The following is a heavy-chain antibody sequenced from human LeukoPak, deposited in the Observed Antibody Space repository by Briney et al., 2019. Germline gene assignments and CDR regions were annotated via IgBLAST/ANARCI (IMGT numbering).Heavy chain of an antibody. V-gene: IGHV3-23*01. CDR2: ISGSGGST. J-gene: IGHJ4*02. CDR3: AKDCSSTSCYEFDY. CDR1: GFTFSSYA. Sequence: GGSLRLSCAAFGFTFSSYAMSWVRQAPGKGLEWVSAISGSGGSTYYADSVKGRFTISRDNSKNTLYLQMNSLRAEDTAVYYCAKDCSSTSCYEFDYWGQGTLVTVSS. D-gene: IGHD2-2*01.